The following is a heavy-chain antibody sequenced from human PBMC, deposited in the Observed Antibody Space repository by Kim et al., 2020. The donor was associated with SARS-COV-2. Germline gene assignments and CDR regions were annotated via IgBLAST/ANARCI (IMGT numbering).Heavy chain of an antibody. CDR1: GFTFDDYA. V-gene: IGHV3-9*01. CDR3: AKGGGSSYYYYYYMDV. CDR2: ISWNSGSI. Sequence: GGSLRLSCAASGFTFDDYAMHWVRQAPGKGLEWVSGISWNSGSIGYVDSVKGRFTISRDNAKNSLYLQMNSLRAEDTALYYCAKGGGSSYYYYYYMDVWGKGTTVTVSS. J-gene: IGHJ6*03. D-gene: IGHD3-16*01.